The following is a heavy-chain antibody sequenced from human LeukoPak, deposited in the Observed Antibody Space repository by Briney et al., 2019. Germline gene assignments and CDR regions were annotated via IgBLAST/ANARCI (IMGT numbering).Heavy chain of an antibody. D-gene: IGHD6-6*01. V-gene: IGHV3-7*04. CDR2: IKQDGSEK. J-gene: IGHJ4*02. CDR1: GFTFSNYW. CDR3: ARDVRPDY. Sequence: PGGSLRLSCATSGFTFSNYWMSWVRQAPGKGLKWVANIKQDGSEKYYVDSVTGRFTISRDNAKNSLYLQMNSLRAEDTAVYYCARDVRPDYWGQGTLVTVST.